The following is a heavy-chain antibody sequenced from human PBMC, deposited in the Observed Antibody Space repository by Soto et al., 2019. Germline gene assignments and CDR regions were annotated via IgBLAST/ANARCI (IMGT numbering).Heavy chain of an antibody. CDR1: GFTFTSYS. CDR2: ISSASYTT. V-gene: IGHV3-48*02. CDR3: AGSLGANGHPFDY. Sequence: PGGSLRLSCAASGFTFTSYSMNWVRQAPGKGLEWISYISSASYTTYYADSVKGRFTISRDNAKNSLYLQMNSLRDEDTAVYYCAGSLGANGHPFDYWGQGTQVTVSS. D-gene: IGHD2-8*01. J-gene: IGHJ4*02.